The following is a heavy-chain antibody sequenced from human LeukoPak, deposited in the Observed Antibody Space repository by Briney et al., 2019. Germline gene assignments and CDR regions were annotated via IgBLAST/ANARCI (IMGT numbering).Heavy chain of an antibody. CDR3: ARDDYGTDV. J-gene: IGHJ6*02. V-gene: IGHV3-30*04. Sequence: PGGSLRLSCAASGFIFSTYAMHWVRQAPGKGLDWVAVISYDGSNKYSADSVKGRFTISRDNSKNTLFLQMNSLRAEDTAVYYCARDDYGTDVWGQGTTVAVSS. CDR1: GFIFSTYA. CDR2: ISYDGSNK.